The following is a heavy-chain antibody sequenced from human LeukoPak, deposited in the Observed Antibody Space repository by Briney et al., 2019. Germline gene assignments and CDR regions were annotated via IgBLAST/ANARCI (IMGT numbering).Heavy chain of an antibody. CDR2: ISRGGDTM. D-gene: IGHD3-22*01. CDR3: ARPSDDCSGCASFSY. CDR1: GLTFSSYN. J-gene: IGHJ4*02. Sequence: GGSLRLSCAASGLTFSSYNMNWVRQAPGKGLEWISYISRGGDTMIYADSVKGRFTISRDNAKSSLFLQMNSLRDDDTAVYYCARPSDDCSGCASFSYWGQGTLVTVSS. V-gene: IGHV3-48*02.